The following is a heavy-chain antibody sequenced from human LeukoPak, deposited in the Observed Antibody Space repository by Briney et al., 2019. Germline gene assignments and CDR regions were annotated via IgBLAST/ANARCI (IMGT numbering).Heavy chain of an antibody. CDR2: ISSSSSYI. Sequence: GGSLRLSCAASGFTVSSNYMNWVRQAPVKGLEWVSSISSSSSYIYYADSVKGRFTISRDNAKNSLYLQMNSLRAEDTAVYYCARVSIAARKGDYWGQGTLVTVSS. J-gene: IGHJ4*02. CDR3: ARVSIAARKGDY. D-gene: IGHD6-6*01. V-gene: IGHV3-21*01. CDR1: GFTVSSNY.